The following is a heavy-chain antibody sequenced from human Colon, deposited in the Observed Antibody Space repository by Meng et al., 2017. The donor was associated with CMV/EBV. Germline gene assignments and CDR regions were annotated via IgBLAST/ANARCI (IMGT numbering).Heavy chain of an antibody. Sequence: SGASINSGGHYWTWIRQHPVKGLEWIGYIYYNGKSDHNPSLKSRVSISLDTSKNQFSLRLTSVTAADTAVYYCAREQAAAGAGHFDYWGQGTLVTVSS. CDR3: AREQAAAGAGHFDY. CDR2: IYYNGKS. CDR1: GASINSGGHY. D-gene: IGHD6-13*01. V-gene: IGHV4-31*02. J-gene: IGHJ4*02.